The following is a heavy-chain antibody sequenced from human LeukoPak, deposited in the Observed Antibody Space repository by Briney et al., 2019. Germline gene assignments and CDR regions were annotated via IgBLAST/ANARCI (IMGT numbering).Heavy chain of an antibody. CDR1: GFTFSSYA. J-gene: IGHJ4*02. Sequence: GGSLRLSCAASGFTFSSYAMSWVRQAPGKGLEWVSAISGSGGSTYYAHSVKGRFTISRDNSKNTLYLQMNSLRAEDTAVFYCAKDRDIASDYWGQGTLVTVSS. D-gene: IGHD5-12*01. V-gene: IGHV3-23*01. CDR3: AKDRDIASDY. CDR2: ISGSGGST.